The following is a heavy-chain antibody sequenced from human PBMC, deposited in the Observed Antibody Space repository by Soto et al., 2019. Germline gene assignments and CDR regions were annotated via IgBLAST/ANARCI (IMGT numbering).Heavy chain of an antibody. CDR3: ATRPLLPGAP. CDR1: GFTFSSND. Sequence: GASLKISCAASGFTFSSNDMNWVRQAPGKGLEWVSLIYSSGSTSYADSVKGRFTISRDNSKNTLYLQMSSLRAEDTAVYYCATRPLLPGAPWGQGTMVTVS. CDR2: IYSSGST. J-gene: IGHJ3*01. D-gene: IGHD3-22*01. V-gene: IGHV3-53*01.